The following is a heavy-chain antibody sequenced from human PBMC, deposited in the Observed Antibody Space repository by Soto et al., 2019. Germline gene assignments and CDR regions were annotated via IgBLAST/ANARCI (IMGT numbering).Heavy chain of an antibody. Sequence: LSLTCTVSGGSISSYYWSWIRQPPGKGLEWIGYIYYSGSTNYNPSLKSRVTISVDTSKNQFSLKLSSVTAAHTAVYYCARDLYSSSSDAFDIWGQGTMVTVSS. V-gene: IGHV4-59*01. D-gene: IGHD6-13*01. J-gene: IGHJ3*02. CDR1: GGSISSYY. CDR2: IYYSGST. CDR3: ARDLYSSSSDAFDI.